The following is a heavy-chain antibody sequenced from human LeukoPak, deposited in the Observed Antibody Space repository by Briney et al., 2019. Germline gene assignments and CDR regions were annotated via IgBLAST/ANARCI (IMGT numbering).Heavy chain of an antibody. D-gene: IGHD3-22*01. J-gene: IGHJ5*02. CDR3: TSGAVVVVGPGFDL. CDR2: ISGSGSSI. V-gene: IGHV3-48*03. CDR1: GFTFSTYE. Sequence: GGSLRLSCAASGFTFSTYEMNWVRQAPGKGLEWVSYISGSGSSIYYADSVRGRFTISRDNAKNSLYLQMNSLRADDTAVYYCTSGAVVVVGPGFDLWGQGTLVTVSS.